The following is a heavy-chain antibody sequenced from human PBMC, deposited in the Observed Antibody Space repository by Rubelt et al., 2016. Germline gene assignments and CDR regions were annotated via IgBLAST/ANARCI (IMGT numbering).Heavy chain of an antibody. D-gene: IGHD4-11*01. CDR3: ARLSPLTTVLYYCDL. V-gene: IGHV4-4*02. J-gene: IGHJ4*02. Sequence: QVQLQQWGAGLLKPSGTLSLTCAVSGGSISSSNWWSWVRQPPGKGLEWIGEIYHSGSTNYNPSLKSRVTISVDKSKNQLSLKLSSVSAANTAVYYCARLSPLTTVLYYCDLWGPGTLVTVSS. CDR2: IYHSGST. CDR1: GGSISSSNW.